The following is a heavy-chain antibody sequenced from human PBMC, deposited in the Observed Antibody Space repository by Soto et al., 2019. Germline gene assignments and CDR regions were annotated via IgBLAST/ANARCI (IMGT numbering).Heavy chain of an antibody. J-gene: IGHJ5*02. CDR1: GGTFSSYA. CDR3: SCVRLVAATTPLYNWFDP. D-gene: IGHD6-19*01. CDR2: IIPIFGTA. Sequence: SVKVSCKASGGTFSSYAISWVRQAPGQGLEWMGGIIPIFGTANYAQKFQGRVTITADKSTSTAYMELSSLRSEDTAVYYCSCVRLVAATTPLYNWFDPWGQGTLVTVSS. V-gene: IGHV1-69*06.